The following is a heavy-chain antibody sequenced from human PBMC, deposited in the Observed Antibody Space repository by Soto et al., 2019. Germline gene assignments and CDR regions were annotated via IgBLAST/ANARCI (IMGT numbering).Heavy chain of an antibody. V-gene: IGHV1-8*02. J-gene: IGHJ4*02. D-gene: IGHD3-3*01. CDR1: GYTFNGYS. CDR2: MNPNSGNT. Sequence: ASLKVSCKASGYTFNGYSMHWVRQAPGQGLEWMGWMNPNSGNTGYAQKFQGRVTMTRNTSISTAYMELSSLRSEDTAVYYCARGITIFGVVPGWGQGTLVTVSS. CDR3: ARGITIFGVVPG.